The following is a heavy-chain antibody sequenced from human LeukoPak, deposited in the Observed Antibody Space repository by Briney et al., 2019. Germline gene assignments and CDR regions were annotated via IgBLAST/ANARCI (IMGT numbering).Heavy chain of an antibody. Sequence: PSETLSLTRTVSGGSISSYYWSWIRQPPGKGLEWIGYIYYSGSTNYNPSLKSRVTISVDTSKNQFSLKLSSVTAADTAVYYCARVDGDYAVRWFDPWGQGTLVTVSS. J-gene: IGHJ5*02. V-gene: IGHV4-59*01. D-gene: IGHD4-17*01. CDR2: IYYSGST. CDR3: ARVDGDYAVRWFDP. CDR1: GGSISSYY.